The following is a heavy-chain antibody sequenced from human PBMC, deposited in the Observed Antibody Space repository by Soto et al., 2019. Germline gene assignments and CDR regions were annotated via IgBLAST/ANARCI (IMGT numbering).Heavy chain of an antibody. CDR3: ALEASGYDFDY. V-gene: IGHV4-61*01. CDR1: GGSVRSGSYY. D-gene: IGHD6-13*01. CDR2: IYYSWST. J-gene: IGHJ4*02. Sequence: QVQLQESGPGLVTPSETLSLTCTVSGGSVRSGSYYWSWIRQRPRKGLEWIGYIYYSWSTNYNPSLKSRVTISVDTSKNQFSLKLSSVTAADTAVYYCALEASGYDFDYWGQGTLVTVSS.